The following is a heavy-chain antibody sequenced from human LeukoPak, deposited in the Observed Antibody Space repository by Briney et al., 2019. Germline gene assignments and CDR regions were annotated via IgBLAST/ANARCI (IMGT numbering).Heavy chain of an antibody. CDR3: AKGHSSSWY. Sequence: GGSLRLSCAASGITFSTYAMSWVRQAPGKGLEWVSAISASGGSTYYADSVKGRFTISRDNSKNTLYLQINSLRADDTAVYYCAKGHSSSWYWGQGTLVTVSS. J-gene: IGHJ4*02. CDR2: ISASGGST. CDR1: GITFSTYA. V-gene: IGHV3-23*01. D-gene: IGHD6-13*01.